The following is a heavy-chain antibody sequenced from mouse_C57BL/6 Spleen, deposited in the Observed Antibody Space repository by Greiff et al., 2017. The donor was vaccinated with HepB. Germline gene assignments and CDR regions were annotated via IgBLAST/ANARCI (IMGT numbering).Heavy chain of an antibody. J-gene: IGHJ4*01. Sequence: EVKLVESGGGLVKPGGSLKLSCAASGFTFSDYGMHWVRQAPEKGLEWVAYISSGSSTIYYADTVKGRFTISRDNAKNTLFLQMTSLRSEDTAMYYCARPRITTVVDPYAMDYWGQGTSVTVSS. V-gene: IGHV5-17*01. D-gene: IGHD1-1*01. CDR1: GFTFSDYG. CDR3: ARPRITTVVDPYAMDY. CDR2: ISSGSSTI.